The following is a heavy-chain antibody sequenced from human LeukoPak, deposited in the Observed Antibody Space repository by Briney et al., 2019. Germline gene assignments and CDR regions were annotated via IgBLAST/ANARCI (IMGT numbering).Heavy chain of an antibody. V-gene: IGHV4-59*01. J-gene: IGHJ6*02. CDR3: ARVGGSNYYYYGMDV. CDR2: IYYNGNT. CDR1: DGSINSYY. D-gene: IGHD2-15*01. Sequence: SETLSLTCSVSDGSINSYYWNWIRRPPGKGLEWIGYIYYNGNTNYSPSLKSRVTMSVDTSMNQFSLKLSSVTAADTAVYYCARVGGSNYYYYGMDVWGQGTTVTVSS.